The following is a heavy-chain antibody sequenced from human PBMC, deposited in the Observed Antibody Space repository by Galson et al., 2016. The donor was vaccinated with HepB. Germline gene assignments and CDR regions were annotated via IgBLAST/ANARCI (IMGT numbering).Heavy chain of an antibody. V-gene: IGHV1-2*02. CDR2: INPNSGGT. CDR3: ARGGDFWSGYFFQD. CDR1: GYMFTGYY. J-gene: IGHJ1*01. Sequence: SVKVSCKASGYMFTGYYMHWVRQAPGQGLEWMGWINPNSGGTDYAQEFQGRVTVTRDTPIRTAYMELSRLRSDDTAVYYCARGGDFWSGYFFQDWGQGTLVSVSS. D-gene: IGHD3-3*01.